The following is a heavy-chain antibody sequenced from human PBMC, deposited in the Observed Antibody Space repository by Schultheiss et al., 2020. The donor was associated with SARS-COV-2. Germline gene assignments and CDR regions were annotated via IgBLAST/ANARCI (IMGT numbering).Heavy chain of an antibody. D-gene: IGHD3-10*02. Sequence: GGSLRLSCVDSGFTFSSYWMSWVRQAPGRGLEWVAVIWYDGSNKYYADSVKGRFSISRDISRNTLYLQMHSLRVEDTAMYYCARDVQGSADYWGQGSLVTVSS. CDR1: GFTFSSYW. CDR3: ARDVQGSADY. J-gene: IGHJ4*02. V-gene: IGHV3-33*08. CDR2: IWYDGSNK.